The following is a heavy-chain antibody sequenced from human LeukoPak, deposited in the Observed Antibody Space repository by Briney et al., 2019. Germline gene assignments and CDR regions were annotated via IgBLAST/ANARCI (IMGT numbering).Heavy chain of an antibody. CDR1: VYTLPELS. CDR2: FDPDDGET. CDR3: ATGQYGDCVLDY. V-gene: IGHV1-24*01. J-gene: IGHJ4*02. D-gene: IGHD4-17*01. Sequence: ASVTVSFKFSVYTLPELSMHWVRPAPGKGLEWMGGFDPDDGETIYAHKFQDRLIITQDTSTDTAYMELSSLRSEGTAVCYCATGQYGDCVLDYWARETLVSVSS.